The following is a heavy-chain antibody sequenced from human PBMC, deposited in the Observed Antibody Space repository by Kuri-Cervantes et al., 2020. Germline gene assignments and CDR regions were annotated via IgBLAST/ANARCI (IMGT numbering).Heavy chain of an antibody. CDR3: AAGIADTYYYYGMDV. D-gene: IGHD6-13*01. J-gene: IGHJ6*02. V-gene: IGHV4-31*03. CDR1: GGSISSGGYY. Sequence: SETLSLTCTVSGGSISSGGYYWSWIRQHPGKGLEWIGYIYYNGSTYYNPSLKSRVTISVDTSKNQFSLKLSSVTAADTAVYYCAAGIADTYYYYGMDVWGQGTTVTVSS. CDR2: IYYNGST.